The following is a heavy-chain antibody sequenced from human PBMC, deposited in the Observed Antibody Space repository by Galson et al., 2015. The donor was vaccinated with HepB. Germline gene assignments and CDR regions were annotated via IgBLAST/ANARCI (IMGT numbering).Heavy chain of an antibody. CDR1: GFTFSSYA. V-gene: IGHV3-23*01. CDR2: ISGSGGST. J-gene: IGHJ4*02. CDR3: AEDREWELLQFDY. Sequence: LRLSCAASGFTFSSYAMSWVRQAPGKGLEWVSAISGSGGSTYYADSVKGRFTISRDNSKNTLYLQMNSLRAEDTAVYYCAEDREWELLQFDYWGQGTLVTVSS. D-gene: IGHD1-26*01.